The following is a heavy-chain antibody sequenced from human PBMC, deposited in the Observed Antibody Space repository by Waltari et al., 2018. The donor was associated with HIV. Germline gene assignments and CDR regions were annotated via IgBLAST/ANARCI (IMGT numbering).Heavy chain of an antibody. CDR1: GFTFTDAW. V-gene: IGHV3-15*01. CDR3: TARRGSYRSGVDY. D-gene: IGHD3-10*01. CDR2: IKSKTDGEAA. J-gene: IGHJ4*02. Sequence: EVQLVESGGGLVKPGGSLRLSCAGSGFTFTDAWMSWVRQATGKGLEWVGRIKSKTDGEAADYTAPVKGRFTISRDDSKNTGYLQMNSLKTDDTAVYFCTARRGSYRSGVDYWGQGTLVTVSS.